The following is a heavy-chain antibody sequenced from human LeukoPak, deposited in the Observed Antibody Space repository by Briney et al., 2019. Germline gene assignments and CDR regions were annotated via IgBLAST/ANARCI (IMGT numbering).Heavy chain of an antibody. CDR1: GFTFSDYA. CDR2: ISSNGGST. D-gene: IGHD1-26*01. CDR3: ARARYSGSYCDY. V-gene: IGHV3-64*01. J-gene: IGHJ4*02. Sequence: GGSLRLSCAASGFTFSDYAMHWVRQAPGKGLEFVSAISSNGGSTYYANSIKARFSISRDNSENTLYLQMRSLRAEDMGVYYCARARYSGSYCDYWGQGTLVTVSS.